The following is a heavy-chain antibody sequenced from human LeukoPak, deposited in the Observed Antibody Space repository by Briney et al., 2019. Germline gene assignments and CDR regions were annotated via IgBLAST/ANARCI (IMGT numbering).Heavy chain of an antibody. V-gene: IGHV1-18*01. CDR1: GGTFSNCP. Sequence: GASVKVSCKASGGTFSNCPITWVRQAPGQGLEWMGWISAYNGNTNYAQKLQGRVTMTTDTSTSTAYMELRSLRSDDTAVYYCARDVAVAGTSDAFDIWGQGTMVTVSS. CDR2: ISAYNGNT. CDR3: ARDVAVAGTSDAFDI. J-gene: IGHJ3*02. D-gene: IGHD6-19*01.